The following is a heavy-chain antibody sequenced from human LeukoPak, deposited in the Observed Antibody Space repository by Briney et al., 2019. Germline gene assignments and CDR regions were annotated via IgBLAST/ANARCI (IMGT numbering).Heavy chain of an antibody. Sequence: GASVKVSCKASGYTFTSYDINWVRQATGQGLEWMGWMNPNSSNTGYAQKVQGRVTITRNTSISTAYMELSSLRSEDTAVYYCARGIIDTAMDNWFDPWGQGTLVTVSS. CDR2: MNPNSSNT. CDR1: GYTFTSYD. V-gene: IGHV1-8*03. J-gene: IGHJ5*02. D-gene: IGHD5-18*01. CDR3: ARGIIDTAMDNWFDP.